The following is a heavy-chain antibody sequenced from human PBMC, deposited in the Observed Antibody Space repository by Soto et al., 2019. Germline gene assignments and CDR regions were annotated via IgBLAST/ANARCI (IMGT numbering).Heavy chain of an antibody. Sequence: ASVKVSCKTSGYPFTKYGITWLRQAPGQGLEWMGWISAKNGKTQYAQKIHDRVTMTTDTSTSTVYMELRSLGSDDTAVYYCSSDEKYIVDYWGQGTLVTVSS. J-gene: IGHJ4*02. CDR2: ISAKNGKT. CDR1: GYPFTKYG. D-gene: IGHD2-21*01. V-gene: IGHV1-18*01. CDR3: SSDEKYIVDY.